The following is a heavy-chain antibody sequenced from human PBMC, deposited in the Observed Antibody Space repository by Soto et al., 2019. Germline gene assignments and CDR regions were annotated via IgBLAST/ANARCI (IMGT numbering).Heavy chain of an antibody. Sequence: QVQLMESGGGVVQPGRSLRLSCAASGFTFSTYGMHWVRHAPGKGLEWVAVIWYDGSEKLYADSVKGRFTISRDNSNNTLYLQMNSLRVEDTAVYYCASDSKTIAARTFDYWGPGTLVTVSS. CDR3: ASDSKTIAARTFDY. D-gene: IGHD6-6*01. CDR2: IWYDGSEK. V-gene: IGHV3-33*01. CDR1: GFTFSTYG. J-gene: IGHJ4*02.